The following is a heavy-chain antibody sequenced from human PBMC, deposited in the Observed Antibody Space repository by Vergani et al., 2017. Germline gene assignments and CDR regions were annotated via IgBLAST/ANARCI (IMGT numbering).Heavy chain of an antibody. CDR1: GFTFSSYS. V-gene: IGHV3-21*01. D-gene: IGHD3-16*01. CDR3: ARDQGAADWFDP. CDR2: ISSSSSYI. J-gene: IGHJ5*02. Sequence: VQLVESGGGVVQPGGSLRLSCAASGFTFSSYSMNWVRQAPGKGLEWVSSISSSSSYIYYADSVKGRFTISRDNAKNSLYLQMNSLRAEDTAVYYCARDQGAADWFDPWGQGTLVTVSS.